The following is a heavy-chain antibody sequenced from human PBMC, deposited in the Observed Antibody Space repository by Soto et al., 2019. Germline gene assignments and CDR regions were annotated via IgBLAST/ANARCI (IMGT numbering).Heavy chain of an antibody. CDR3: ARGGITGNTPIGI. Sequence: VGSLRLSCASSVCTFSSYEMNCVRHSPGKGLEWVSYISSSGSTIYYADSVKGRFTISRDNAKNSLYLQMNSLRAEDTAVYYCARGGITGNTPIGILGQGTMVSVS. CDR1: VCTFSSYE. V-gene: IGHV3-48*03. J-gene: IGHJ3*02. CDR2: ISSSGSTI. D-gene: IGHD1-7*01.